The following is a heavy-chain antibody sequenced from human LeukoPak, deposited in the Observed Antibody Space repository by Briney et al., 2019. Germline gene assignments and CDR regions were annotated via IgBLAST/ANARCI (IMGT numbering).Heavy chain of an antibody. V-gene: IGHV3-30*02. Sequence: GGSLRLSCAASGFTFSSYGMHWVRQAPGKGLEWVAFIRYDGGNKYYADSVKGRFTIPRDNAKNSLYLQMNSLRAEDTAVYYCARDRGVDWGKGTTVTISS. CDR1: GFTFSSYG. J-gene: IGHJ6*04. D-gene: IGHD3-10*01. CDR2: IRYDGGNK. CDR3: ARDRGVD.